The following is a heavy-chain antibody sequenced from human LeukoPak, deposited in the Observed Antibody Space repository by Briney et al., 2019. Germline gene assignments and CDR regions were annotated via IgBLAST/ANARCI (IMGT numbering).Heavy chain of an antibody. J-gene: IGHJ4*02. CDR3: ASGWDLRNFDY. CDR1: GFTLRNYW. Sequence: PGGSLRLSCAASGFTLRNYWMSWVRQAPGKGLEWVANIKHDGSEKYYVDSVKDRFTISRDNAKSSLYLQMNSLRAEDTAVYYCASGWDLRNFDYWGQGTLVTVSS. CDR2: IKHDGSEK. V-gene: IGHV3-7*01. D-gene: IGHD1-26*01.